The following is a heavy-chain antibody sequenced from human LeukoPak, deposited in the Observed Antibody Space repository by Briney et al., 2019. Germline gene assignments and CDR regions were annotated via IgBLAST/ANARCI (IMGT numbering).Heavy chain of an antibody. Sequence: ASVKVSCKASGYTFTGYYMHWVRQAPGQGLEWMGIINPSGGSTGYAQKFQGRVTMTRDTSTSTVYMELSSLRSEDTAVYYCASGDSSGYSFDYWGQGTLVTVSS. D-gene: IGHD3-22*01. V-gene: IGHV1-46*01. CDR3: ASGDSSGYSFDY. CDR1: GYTFTGYY. J-gene: IGHJ4*02. CDR2: INPSGGST.